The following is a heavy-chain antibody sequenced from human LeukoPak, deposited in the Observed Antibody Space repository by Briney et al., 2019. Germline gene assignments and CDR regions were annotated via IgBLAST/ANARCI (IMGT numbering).Heavy chain of an antibody. J-gene: IGHJ4*02. V-gene: IGHV1-46*01. CDR3: AGGTIFSALDY. CDR1: GYTFTGYY. Sequence: ASVKVSCKASGYTFTGYYMHWVRQAPGQGLEWMGIINPSGGSTSYAQKFQGRVTMTRDMSTSTVYMELSSLRSEDTAVYYCAGGTIFSALDYWGQGTLVTVSS. CDR2: INPSGGST. D-gene: IGHD3-9*01.